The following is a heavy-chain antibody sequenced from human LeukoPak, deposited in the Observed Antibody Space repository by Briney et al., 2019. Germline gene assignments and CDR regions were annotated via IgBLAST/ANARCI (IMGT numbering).Heavy chain of an antibody. V-gene: IGHV3-66*02. CDR3: AREVGATHSDAFDI. CDR2: IYSGGST. D-gene: IGHD1-26*01. Sequence: GSLRLSCAASGFTVNSNYMSWVRQAPGKGVEWVSVIYSGGSTYYADSVKGRFTISRDNSKNTLYLQMNSLRAEDTAVYYCAREVGATHSDAFDIWGQGTMVTVSS. J-gene: IGHJ3*02. CDR1: GFTVNSNY.